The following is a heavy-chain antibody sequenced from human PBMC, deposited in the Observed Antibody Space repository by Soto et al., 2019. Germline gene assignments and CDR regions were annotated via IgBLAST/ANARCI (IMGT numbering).Heavy chain of an antibody. J-gene: IGHJ6*02. D-gene: IGHD2-2*03. Sequence: GGSLTLSCAASGFTFSSYWLSWVRQAPGKGLEWVANIKQDGSAKYYVDSVKGRFTISRDNAKNSLYLQMNSLRAEDTAVYYCARVDYYYYYYGMDVWGQGTTVTVSS. CDR1: GFTFSSYW. CDR2: IKQDGSAK. CDR3: ARVDYYYYYYGMDV. V-gene: IGHV3-7*03.